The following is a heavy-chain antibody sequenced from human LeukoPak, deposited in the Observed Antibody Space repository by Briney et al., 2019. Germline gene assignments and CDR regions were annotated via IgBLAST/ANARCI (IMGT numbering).Heavy chain of an antibody. V-gene: IGHV1-2*02. CDR2: IHPNSGGT. J-gene: IGHJ4*02. CDR1: GYTFTGYY. D-gene: IGHD2-21*02. CDR3: AREGSYCVGGDCYSFDF. Sequence: ASVKVSCKASGYTFTGYYIHWVRQAPGQGLEWMGWIHPNSGGTYFAQKFQGRVTMTRDTSISTAYLEMRSDDTAVYYCAREGSYCVGGDCYSFDFWGQGTLITVSS.